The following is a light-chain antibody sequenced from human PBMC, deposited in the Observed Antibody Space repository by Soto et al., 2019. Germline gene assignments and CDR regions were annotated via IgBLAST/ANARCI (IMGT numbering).Light chain of an antibody. J-gene: IGLJ1*01. CDR3: NSYAGSNNFSV. V-gene: IGLV2-8*01. CDR1: SSDVGCYNY. CDR2: EVS. Sequence: QSALTQPPSASGSPGQSVTISCTGTSSDVGCYNYVSWYQQHPGKAPKLMIFEVSKRPSGVPDRFSGSKSGNTASLTVSGLQAEDEADYYCNSYAGSNNFSVFGTGTKLTVL.